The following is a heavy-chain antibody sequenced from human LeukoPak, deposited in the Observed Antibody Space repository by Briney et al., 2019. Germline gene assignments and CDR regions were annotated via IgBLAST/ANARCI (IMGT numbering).Heavy chain of an antibody. CDR2: MNPNSGNT. V-gene: IGHV1-8*03. D-gene: IGHD5-12*01. CDR3: ARGAGGRGLVYFDY. Sequence: ASVKVSCKASGYTFTSYDINWVRQATGQGLEWMGWMNPNSGNTGYAQKFQGRVTITRNTSISTAYMELSSLRSEDTAVYYCARGAGGRGLVYFDYWGQGTLVTVSS. J-gene: IGHJ4*02. CDR1: GYTFTSYD.